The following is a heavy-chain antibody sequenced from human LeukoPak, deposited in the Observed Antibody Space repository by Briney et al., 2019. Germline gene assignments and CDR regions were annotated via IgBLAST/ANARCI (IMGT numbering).Heavy chain of an antibody. CDR2: ISGDGGDT. Sequence: GGSLRLSCAASGFTFDDYAMHGVRQAPGKGLEWVSLISGDGGDTYYADSVRGRFTISRDNSKNSLYLQMKSLRTEDTALYYCAKDISDFWSGYYLCESWGKGTLVTVSS. CDR1: GFTFDDYA. CDR3: AKDISDFWSGYYLCES. J-gene: IGHJ4*02. D-gene: IGHD3-3*01. V-gene: IGHV3-43*02.